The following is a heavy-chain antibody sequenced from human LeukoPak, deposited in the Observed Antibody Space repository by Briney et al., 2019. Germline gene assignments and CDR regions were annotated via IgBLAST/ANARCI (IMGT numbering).Heavy chain of an antibody. CDR3: ARNTGTTWYGYYFDS. V-gene: IGHV3-20*04. CDR2: INWNGDST. J-gene: IGHJ4*02. CDR1: GFTFDDYG. D-gene: IGHD6-13*01. Sequence: GSLRLSCAASGFTFDDYGMSWVRQAPGKGLEWVSGINWNGDSTGYVESVKGRFTISRDNAKNSLYLQMNSLRAEDTAFYYCARNTGTTWYGYYFDSWGQGTLVTVSS.